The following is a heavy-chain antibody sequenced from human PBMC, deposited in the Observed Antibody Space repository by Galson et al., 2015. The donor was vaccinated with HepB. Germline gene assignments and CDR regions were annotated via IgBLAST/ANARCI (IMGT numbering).Heavy chain of an antibody. CDR2: ISSISSTI. CDR1: GFTFSSYN. Sequence: SLRLSCAASGFTFSSYNMNWVRQAPGRGLEWVSYISSISSTIYYADSAKGRFTISRDNAKNSLYLQMNSLRDEDTAVYYCARDAEYTYYYMDVWGKGTTVTVSS. V-gene: IGHV3-48*02. J-gene: IGHJ6*03. D-gene: IGHD2/OR15-2a*01. CDR3: ARDAEYTYYYMDV.